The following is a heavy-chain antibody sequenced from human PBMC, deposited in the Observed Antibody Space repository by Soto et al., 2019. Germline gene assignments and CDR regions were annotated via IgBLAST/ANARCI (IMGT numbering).Heavy chain of an antibody. CDR2: IIPIFGTA. Sequence: QVQLVQSGAEVKKPGSSVKVSCKASGGTFSSYAISWVRQAPGQGLEWMGGIIPIFGTANYAQKFQARVPITADESTRTAYMELSSLRSEDTAVYYCASSVAKYYYYGMDVWGQGTTVTVSS. CDR3: ASSVAKYYYYGMDV. CDR1: GGTFSSYA. V-gene: IGHV1-69*12. D-gene: IGHD5-12*01. J-gene: IGHJ6*02.